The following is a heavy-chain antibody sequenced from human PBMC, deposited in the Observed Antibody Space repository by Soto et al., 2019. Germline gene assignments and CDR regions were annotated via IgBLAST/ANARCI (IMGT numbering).Heavy chain of an antibody. J-gene: IGHJ4*02. CDR1: GFTFNNYG. CDR3: AGSGSYRWFDY. V-gene: IGHV3-33*01. CDR2: IWYDGSNK. D-gene: IGHD3-10*01. Sequence: QVQLVESGGGVVQPGRSLRLSCAASGFTFNNYGMHWVRQAPGKGLERVAIIWYDGSNKYYADSVKGRFTISRDNSKNTLYLQINSLGAEDTAVYYCAGSGSYRWFDYWGQGTLVTVSS.